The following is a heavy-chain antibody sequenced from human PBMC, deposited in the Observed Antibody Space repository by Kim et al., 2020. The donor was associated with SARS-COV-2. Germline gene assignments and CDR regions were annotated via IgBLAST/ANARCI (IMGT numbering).Heavy chain of an antibody. CDR1: GFTFGDYA. CDR3: AKELDDCGYYYY. CDR2: ISWSRVNI. Sequence: GGSLRLSCAASGFTFGDYAMSWVRQAPGKGLEWVSVISWSRVNIGYADSVRGRFTTSRDNSKNSLYLQLNSLRAEDTALYFCAKELDDCGYYYY. V-gene: IGHV3-9*01. D-gene: IGHD1-1*01. J-gene: IGHJ6*01.